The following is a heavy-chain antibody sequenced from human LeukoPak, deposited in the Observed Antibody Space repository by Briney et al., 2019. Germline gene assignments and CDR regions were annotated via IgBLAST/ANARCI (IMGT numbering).Heavy chain of an antibody. CDR1: GYTFTSYY. J-gene: IGHJ3*02. Sequence: ASVKVSXKASGYTFTSYYMHWVRQAPGQGLEWMGIINPSGGSTSYAQKFQGRVTMTRDTSTSTVYTELSSLRSEDTAVYYCARDKWELLPADAFDIWGQGTMVTVSS. CDR3: ARDKWELLPADAFDI. V-gene: IGHV1-46*01. D-gene: IGHD1-26*01. CDR2: INPSGGST.